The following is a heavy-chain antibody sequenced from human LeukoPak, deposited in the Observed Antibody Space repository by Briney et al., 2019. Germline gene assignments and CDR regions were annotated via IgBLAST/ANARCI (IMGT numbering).Heavy chain of an antibody. V-gene: IGHV3-30*14. J-gene: IGHJ5*01. CDR2: VSYEGTIK. CDR3: ARENFDS. Sequence: GGSLRLSCSASGFAFSNFAMHWVRQAPGKGLEWVAVVSYEGTIKYYSDSAKGRFTISRDNSANIISLQMNSLTTQDTATYYCARENFDSWGQGTLVAVSS. CDR1: GFAFSNFA.